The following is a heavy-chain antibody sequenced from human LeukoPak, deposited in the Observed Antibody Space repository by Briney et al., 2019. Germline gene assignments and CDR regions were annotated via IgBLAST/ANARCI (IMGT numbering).Heavy chain of an antibody. Sequence: GGSLRLSCTASGFTFSSYTMTWVRQAPGKGLKWVSTITTGDGNTYYADSVKGRFTVSRDDSKNTLYLQMNSLRTEDTAVYYCTTVGIWGIVTGKDHWGQGTLVAVSS. D-gene: IGHD3-16*01. J-gene: IGHJ4*02. CDR3: TTVGIWGIVTGKDH. V-gene: IGHV3-23*01. CDR2: ITTGDGNT. CDR1: GFTFSSYT.